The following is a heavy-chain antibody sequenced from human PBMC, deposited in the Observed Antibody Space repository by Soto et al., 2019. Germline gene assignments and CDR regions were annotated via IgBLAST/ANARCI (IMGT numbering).Heavy chain of an antibody. J-gene: IGHJ4*02. CDR3: ARYYCGGDCYVDY. D-gene: IGHD2-21*02. CDR2: IWYDGSNK. CDR1: GFTFSSYG. Sequence: QVQLVESGGGVVQPGRSLRLSCAASGFTFSSYGMHWVRQAPGKGLEWVAVIWYDGSNKYYADSVKGRFTISRDNSKNTLYLQMTSLRAEDTAVYYCARYYCGGDCYVDYWGQGTLVTVSS. V-gene: IGHV3-33*01.